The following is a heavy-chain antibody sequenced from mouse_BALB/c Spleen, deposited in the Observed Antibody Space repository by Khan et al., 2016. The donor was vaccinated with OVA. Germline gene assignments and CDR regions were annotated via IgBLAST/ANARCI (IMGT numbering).Heavy chain of an antibody. CDR1: GFTFSSYG. Sequence: EVELVESGGDLVKPGGSLKLSCAASGFTFSSYGMSWVRQTPDKRLEWVATISSGGSYTYYPDSVKGRFTISRDNAKKILYLHMSSLKAEDTAMYYCARQPGYYEGSAMDYWGQGTSVTVSS. CDR3: ARQPGYYEGSAMDY. J-gene: IGHJ4*01. D-gene: IGHD2-3*01. CDR2: ISSGGSYT. V-gene: IGHV5-6*01.